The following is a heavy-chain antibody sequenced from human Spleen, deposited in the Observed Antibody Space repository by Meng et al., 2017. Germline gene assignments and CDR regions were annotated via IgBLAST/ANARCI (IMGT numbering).Heavy chain of an antibody. CDR2: INAGNGNT. CDR1: GYTFTSYA. Sequence: QVQLVQSGAEVKKPGASVKVSCKASGYTFTSYAMHWVRQAPGQRLEWMGWINAGNGNTKHSQKFQGRVTITRDTSASTAYMELSSLRSEDTAVYYCAGGEEYSFGHWGQGTLVTVSS. J-gene: IGHJ4*02. V-gene: IGHV1-3*01. D-gene: IGHD2/OR15-2a*01. CDR3: AGGEEYSFGH.